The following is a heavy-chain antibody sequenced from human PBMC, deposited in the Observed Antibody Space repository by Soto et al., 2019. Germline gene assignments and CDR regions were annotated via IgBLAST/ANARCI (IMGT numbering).Heavy chain of an antibody. J-gene: IGHJ6*02. CDR3: AGGPKGSGSYYHPWGMDV. CDR2: IIPILGIA. CDR1: GGTFSSYT. Sequence: QVQLVQSGAEVKKPGSSVKVSCKASGGTFSSYTISWVRQAPGQGLEWMGRIIPILGIANYAQKFQGRVTSTADKSTSTACMELSSLRSEDTAVYYCAGGPKGSGSYYHPWGMDVWGQGTTVTVSS. D-gene: IGHD3-10*01. V-gene: IGHV1-69*02.